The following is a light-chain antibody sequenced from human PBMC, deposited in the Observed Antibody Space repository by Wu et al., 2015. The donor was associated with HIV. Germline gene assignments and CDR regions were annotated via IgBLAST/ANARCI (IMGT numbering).Light chain of an antibody. V-gene: IGKV3-20*01. CDR3: HHYGSSTRT. CDR2: GTS. J-gene: IGKJ1*01. CDR1: QSVSSSY. Sequence: EIVLTQSPGTLSLSPGERATLSCRASQSVSSSYLAWYQQKPGQAPRLLMYGTSSRATGIPDRFSGSGSGTDFTLTISRLEPEDFAVYYCHHYGSSTRTFGQGTKVE.